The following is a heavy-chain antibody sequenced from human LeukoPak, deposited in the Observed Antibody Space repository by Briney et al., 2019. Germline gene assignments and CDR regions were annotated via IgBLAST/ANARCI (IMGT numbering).Heavy chain of an antibody. Sequence: GGSLTLSCAASGYTFSDFSVNWVRQAPGKGLEWVSSISVRSNYRYYADSVRGRFTISRDDDRDSLFLRMNSLRAEDTAVYFCVRLRRNNDRSGYYYYYDYWGQGTLVTVSS. D-gene: IGHD3-22*01. V-gene: IGHV3-21*01. CDR1: GYTFSDFS. J-gene: IGHJ4*02. CDR3: VRLRRNNDRSGYYYYYDY. CDR2: ISVRSNYR.